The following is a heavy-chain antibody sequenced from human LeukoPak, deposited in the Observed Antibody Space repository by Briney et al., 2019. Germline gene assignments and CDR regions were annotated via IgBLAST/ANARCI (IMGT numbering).Heavy chain of an antibody. D-gene: IGHD1-26*01. J-gene: IGHJ6*02. Sequence: KTSETLSLTCTVSGGSISTYYWSWLRQSPGKGLDWIGYIHDTGSTNYNPSLKSRVSISVDRSKSQFSLHLSSVTAADTAVYFCARVEPYSYYFGMGVWGRGTTVTVS. CDR1: GGSISTYY. CDR3: ARVEPYSYYFGMGV. V-gene: IGHV4-59*08. CDR2: IHDTGST.